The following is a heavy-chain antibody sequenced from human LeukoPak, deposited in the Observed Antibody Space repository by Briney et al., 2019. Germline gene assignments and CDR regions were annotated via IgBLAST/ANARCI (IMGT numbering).Heavy chain of an antibody. CDR3: ARGGGSYGHDAFDI. D-gene: IGHD3-16*01. CDR2: ISSSTSTI. V-gene: IGHV3-48*01. CDR1: GFTFSTYS. J-gene: IGHJ3*02. Sequence: GGSLRLSCAASGFTFSTYSMNWVRQAPGKGLEWVSYISSSTSTIYYADSVKGRFTISRDNAKNSLYLQMNSLRAEDPAVYYWARGGGSYGHDAFDIWGQGTMVTVSS.